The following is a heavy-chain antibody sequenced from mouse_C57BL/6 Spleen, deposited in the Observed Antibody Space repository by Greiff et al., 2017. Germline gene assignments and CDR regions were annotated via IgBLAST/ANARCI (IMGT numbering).Heavy chain of an antibody. CDR2: ISSGGSYT. J-gene: IGHJ4*01. CDR3: ARHGGYYPAMDY. V-gene: IGHV5-6*01. CDR1: GFTFSSYG. D-gene: IGHD2-3*01. Sequence: EVQLVESGGDLVKPGGSLKLSCAASGFTFSSYGMSWVRQTPDKRLEWVATISSGGSYTYYPDSVKGRFTISRDNAKNTLYLQMSSLKSEDTAMYYCARHGGYYPAMDYWGQGTSVTVSS.